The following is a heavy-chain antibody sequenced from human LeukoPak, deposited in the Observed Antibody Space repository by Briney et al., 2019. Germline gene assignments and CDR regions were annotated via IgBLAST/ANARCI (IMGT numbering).Heavy chain of an antibody. CDR1: GFTFSSYG. CDR2: ISYDGSNK. D-gene: IGHD3-10*01. Sequence: GGSLRLSCAASGFTFSSYGMHWVRQAPGKGLEWVAVISYDGSNKYYADSVKGRFTISRDNSKNTLYLQMNSLRAEDTAVYYCAKNMVRGVDPLNWYFDLWGRGTLVTVSS. J-gene: IGHJ2*01. V-gene: IGHV3-30*18. CDR3: AKNMVRGVDPLNWYFDL.